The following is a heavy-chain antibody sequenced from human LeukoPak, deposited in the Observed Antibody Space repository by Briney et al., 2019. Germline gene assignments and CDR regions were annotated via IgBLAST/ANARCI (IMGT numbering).Heavy chain of an antibody. Sequence: PGGSLRLSCAASGFTFSSYSMNWVRQAPGKGLEWVSYISSSSSTIYYADPVKGRFTISRDNAKNSLYLQMNSLRAEDTAVYYCARSFCGGDCYSYYYYYMDVWGKGTTVTVSS. CDR2: ISSSSSTI. CDR1: GFTFSSYS. J-gene: IGHJ6*03. CDR3: ARSFCGGDCYSYYYYYMDV. V-gene: IGHV3-48*01. D-gene: IGHD2-21*02.